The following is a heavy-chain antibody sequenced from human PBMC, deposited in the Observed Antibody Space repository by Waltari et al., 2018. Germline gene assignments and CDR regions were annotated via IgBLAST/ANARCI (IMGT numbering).Heavy chain of an antibody. CDR3: ARGQLGDDFWSGHYTKSYYFDY. Sequence: QVQLQESGPGLVKPSETLSLTCTVYGGSISSHYWSWVRQPPGKALEWIGYMYYTGSSSYNPSLKRRVIISVDTSKNQFSLKLNSVTAADTAVYYCARGQLGDDFWSGHYTKSYYFDYWGQGILVTVSS. D-gene: IGHD3-3*01. V-gene: IGHV4-59*11. J-gene: IGHJ4*02. CDR1: GGSISSHY. CDR2: MYYTGSS.